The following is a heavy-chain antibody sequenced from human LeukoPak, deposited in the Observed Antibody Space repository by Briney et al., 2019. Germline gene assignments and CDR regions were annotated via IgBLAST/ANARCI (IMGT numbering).Heavy chain of an antibody. CDR1: GFSFTSYW. CDR3: ARRYYDGSGSYLDY. J-gene: IGHJ4*02. Sequence: GESLKISCKGSGFSFTSYWIGWVRQMPGKGLEWMGIIYPGDSDTRYSPSLQGQVTISADKSIDTAYLQWSSLKASDIAMYYCARRYYDGSGSYLDYWGQGTLVTVSS. V-gene: IGHV5-51*01. CDR2: IYPGDSDT. D-gene: IGHD3-10*01.